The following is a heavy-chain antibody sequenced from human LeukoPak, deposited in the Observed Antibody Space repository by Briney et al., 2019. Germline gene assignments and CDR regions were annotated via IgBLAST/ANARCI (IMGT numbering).Heavy chain of an antibody. CDR2: IRYDGSNK. CDR1: GFTLSSYG. V-gene: IGHV3-30*02. D-gene: IGHD2-2*01. Sequence: GGSLRLSCAASGFTLSSYGMHWVRQAPGKGLEWAAFIRYDGSNKYYADSVKGRFTISRDNSKNTLYLQMNSLRAEDTAVYYCAKTECSSTSCYAWGQGTLVTVSS. J-gene: IGHJ4*02. CDR3: AKTECSSTSCYA.